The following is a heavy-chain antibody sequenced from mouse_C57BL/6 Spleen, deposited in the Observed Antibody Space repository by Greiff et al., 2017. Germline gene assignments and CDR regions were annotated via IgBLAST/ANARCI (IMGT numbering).Heavy chain of an antibody. CDR1: GFTFSDYY. V-gene: IGHV5-16*01. J-gene: IGHJ1*03. CDR2: INYDGSST. CDR3: ARDSAPNYYGSSYWYFDV. Sequence: EVKLMESEGGLVQPGSSMKLSCTASGFTFSDYYMAWVRQVPEKGLEWVANINYDGSSTYYLDSLKSRFIISRDNAKNILYLQMSSLKSEDTATYYCARDSAPNYYGSSYWYFDVWGTGTTVTVSS. D-gene: IGHD1-1*01.